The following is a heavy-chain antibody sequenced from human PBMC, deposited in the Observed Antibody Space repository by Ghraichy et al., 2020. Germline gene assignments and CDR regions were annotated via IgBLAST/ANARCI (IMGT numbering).Heavy chain of an antibody. CDR1: GGSISSSSYY. Sequence: SETLSLTCTVSGGSISSSSYYWGWIRQPPGKGLEWIGSIYYSGSTYYNPSLKSRVTISVDTSKNQFSLKLSSVTAADTAVYYCARRVDPYYDYVWGSYRSESDYWGQGTLVTVSS. CDR2: IYYSGST. D-gene: IGHD3-16*02. CDR3: ARRVDPYYDYVWGSYRSESDY. J-gene: IGHJ4*02. V-gene: IGHV4-39*01.